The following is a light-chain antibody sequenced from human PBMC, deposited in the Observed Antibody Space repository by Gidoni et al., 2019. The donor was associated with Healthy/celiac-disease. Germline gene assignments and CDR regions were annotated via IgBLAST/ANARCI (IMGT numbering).Light chain of an antibody. Sequence: QSALTQPASVSGSPGQSITISCTGTSSDVGGYNYVSWYQHHPGNAPKLMIYEVSNRPSGVSNRFSGSKSGNTASLTISGLQAEDEADYYCSSYTSSSTQVFGGGTKLTVL. CDR2: EVS. CDR3: SSYTSSSTQV. CDR1: SSDVGGYNY. V-gene: IGLV2-14*01. J-gene: IGLJ2*01.